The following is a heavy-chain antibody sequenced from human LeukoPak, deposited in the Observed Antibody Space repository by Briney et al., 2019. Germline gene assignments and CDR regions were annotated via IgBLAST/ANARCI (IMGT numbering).Heavy chain of an antibody. CDR1: GYTLTELS. V-gene: IGHV1-24*01. CDR3: ARGSAKDSSGAFDI. D-gene: IGHD3-22*01. CDR2: FDPEDGET. J-gene: IGHJ3*02. Sequence: GASVKVSCKVSGYTLTELSMHWVRQAPGKGLEWMGGFDPEDGETIYAQKFQGRVTMTTDTSTSTAYMELRSLRSDDTAVYYCARGSAKDSSGAFDIWGQGTMVTVSS.